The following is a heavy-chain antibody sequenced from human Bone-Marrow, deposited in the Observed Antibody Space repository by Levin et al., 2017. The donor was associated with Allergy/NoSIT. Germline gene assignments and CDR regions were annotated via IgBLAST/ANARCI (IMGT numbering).Heavy chain of an antibody. CDR2: ISYDGRHK. Sequence: QAGGSLRLSCAASGFIFSSYAMHWVRQVPGKGLEWVAIISYDGRHKDYADSVKGRFAISRDNSNNTLYLQMNSLRAEDTAFYYCARDRGGSWSSGWYYFDYWGQGTLVTVSA. CDR3: ARDRGGSWSSGWYYFDY. J-gene: IGHJ4*02. D-gene: IGHD6-19*01. V-gene: IGHV3-30*09. CDR1: GFIFSSYA.